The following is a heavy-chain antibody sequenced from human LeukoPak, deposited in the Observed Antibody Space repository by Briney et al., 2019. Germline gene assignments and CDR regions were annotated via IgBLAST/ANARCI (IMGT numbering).Heavy chain of an antibody. D-gene: IGHD3-22*01. Sequence: SQTLSLTCTVSGGSISSGDYYWSWIRQPPGKGLEWIGYIYYSGSTYYNPSLKSRVTISVDTSKNQFSLKLSSVTAADTAVYYCARVAVGDSSGYYYPYYYYYYMDVWGKGTTVTVSS. CDR1: GGSISSGDYY. CDR3: ARVAVGDSSGYYYPYYYYYYMDV. V-gene: IGHV4-30-4*08. J-gene: IGHJ6*03. CDR2: IYYSGST.